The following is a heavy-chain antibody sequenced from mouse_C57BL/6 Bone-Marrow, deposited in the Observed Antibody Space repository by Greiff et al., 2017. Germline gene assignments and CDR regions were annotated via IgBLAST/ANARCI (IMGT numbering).Heavy chain of an antibody. V-gene: IGHV1-74*01. CDR1: GYTFTSYW. Sequence: QVQLKQPVAELVQPGASVKVSCKASGYTFTSYWMHWLKQRPGQGLEWIGRIHPSDSDTNYNQQFKVKATLTVDKSSSPAYMQLSSLTSEDSAVYYCAMGITTVVAPFAYWGQVTLVTVSA. J-gene: IGHJ3*01. CDR3: AMGITTVVAPFAY. D-gene: IGHD1-1*01. CDR2: IHPSDSDT.